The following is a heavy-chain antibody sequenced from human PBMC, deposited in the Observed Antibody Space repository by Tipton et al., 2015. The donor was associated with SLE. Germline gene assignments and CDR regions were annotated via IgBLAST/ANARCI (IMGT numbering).Heavy chain of an antibody. CDR2: IFSRGST. CDR3: ARDSVGLADNYHYYYMDV. D-gene: IGHD1-26*01. V-gene: IGHV4-61*02. Sequence: TLSLTCTVSGASISSGSSYWSWIRQPAGKGLEWIGRIFSRGSTNSNLSLKSRVTISLDASKNQFSLKLSSVTAADTAVYYCARDSVGLADNYHYYYMDVWGKGTTVTISS. CDR1: GASISSGSSY. J-gene: IGHJ6*03.